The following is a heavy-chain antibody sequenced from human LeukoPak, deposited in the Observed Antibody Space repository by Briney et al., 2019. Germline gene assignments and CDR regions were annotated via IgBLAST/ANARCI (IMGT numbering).Heavy chain of an antibody. CDR2: IIPIFGTA. CDR3: ARGHYDSSGYSGYYYYMDV. CDR1: GGTFSSYA. J-gene: IGHJ6*03. Sequence: SVKVSCKASGGTFSSYAISWVRQAPGQGREWMGGIIPIFGTANYAQKFQGRVTITADESTSTAYMELSSLRSEDTAVYYCARGHYDSSGYSGYYYYMDVWGKGTTVTISS. V-gene: IGHV1-69*13. D-gene: IGHD3-22*01.